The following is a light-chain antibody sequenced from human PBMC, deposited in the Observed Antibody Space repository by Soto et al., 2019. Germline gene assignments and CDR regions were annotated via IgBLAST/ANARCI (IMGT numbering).Light chain of an antibody. CDR3: QQYGSSPWT. V-gene: IGKV3-20*01. J-gene: IGKJ1*01. CDR2: GAS. Sequence: EIVLTPSPGPLSLSPGERATLSCRASQSVSSSFLAWYQQKPGQAPRLLIYGASSRATGIPDRFSGSGSGTDFTLTINRLEPEDFAVYYCQQYGSSPWTFGQGTKVEIK. CDR1: QSVSSSF.